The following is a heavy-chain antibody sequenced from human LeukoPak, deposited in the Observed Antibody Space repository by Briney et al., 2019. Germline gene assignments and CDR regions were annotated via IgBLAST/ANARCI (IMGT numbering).Heavy chain of an antibody. D-gene: IGHD6-19*01. J-gene: IGHJ4*02. Sequence: SVKVSCKASGGTFSSYAISWVRQAPGQGVEWMGRIIPILGIANYAQKFQGRVTITADKSTSTAYMELSSLRSEDTAVYYCARSSIKVAGSVFDYWGQGTLVTVSS. CDR1: GGTFSSYA. CDR3: ARSSIKVAGSVFDY. CDR2: IIPILGIA. V-gene: IGHV1-69*04.